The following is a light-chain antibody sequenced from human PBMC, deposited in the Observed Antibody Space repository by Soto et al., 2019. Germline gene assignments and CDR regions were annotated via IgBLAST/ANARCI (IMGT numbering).Light chain of an antibody. V-gene: IGKV3-15*01. Sequence: ETVMTQSPDTLSVSPGERATLSCRASQSVSTNLAWYQQKPGQAPRLLIYGASTRATGVPARLSGSGSGTDFTLTISSLQSEDFAVYYCQQYTFWPPITFGQGTRLEIK. CDR1: QSVSTN. CDR3: QQYTFWPPIT. CDR2: GAS. J-gene: IGKJ5*01.